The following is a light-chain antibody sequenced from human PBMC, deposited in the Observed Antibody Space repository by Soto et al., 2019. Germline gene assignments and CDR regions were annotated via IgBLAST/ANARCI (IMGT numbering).Light chain of an antibody. CDR2: GAS. J-gene: IGKJ1*01. CDR1: QSVSSNY. Sequence: EIVLTQSPGTLSLSPGERATLSCRASQSVSSNYLAWYQQKPGQAPRLLIDGASSRATGIPDRFSGSGSGTDFTLTISRLEPEAFAVYYCQKYGSSPWTFGQGTKVEIK. V-gene: IGKV3-20*01. CDR3: QKYGSSPWT.